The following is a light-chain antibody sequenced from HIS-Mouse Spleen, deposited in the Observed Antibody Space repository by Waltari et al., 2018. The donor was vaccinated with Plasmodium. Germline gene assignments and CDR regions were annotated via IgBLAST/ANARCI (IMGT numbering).Light chain of an antibody. J-gene: IGKJ4*01. V-gene: IGKV1-39*01. CDR2: AAS. CDR3: QQYNSYPLT. CDR1: QSLSSY. Sequence: DIQMTPSPSSLSASVGDRVTITCRASQSLSSYLNWYQQKPGKAPKLLIYAASSLQSGVPSRFSGSGSGTDFTLTISSLQPEDFATYYCQQYNSYPLTFGGGTKVEIK.